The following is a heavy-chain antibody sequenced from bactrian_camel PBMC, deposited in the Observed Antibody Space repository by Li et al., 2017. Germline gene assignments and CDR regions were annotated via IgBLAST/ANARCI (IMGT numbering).Heavy chain of an antibody. CDR3: ASYVGIGYWATFAY. V-gene: IGHV3S53*01. D-gene: IGHD5*01. CDR1: GYTLPMN. J-gene: IGHJ6*01. Sequence: QVQLVESGGGSVQAGGSLRLSCAASGYTLPMNMAWFRQAPGKEREGVASIDSNGDTTYADSVKGRFTISRDDAKNTLYLQMNSLKTEDTATYYCASYVGIGYWATFAYWGQGTQVTVS. CDR2: IDSNGDT.